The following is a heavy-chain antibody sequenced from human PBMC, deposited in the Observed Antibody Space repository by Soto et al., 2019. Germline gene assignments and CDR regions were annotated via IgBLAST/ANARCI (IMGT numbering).Heavy chain of an antibody. D-gene: IGHD1-26*01. CDR3: ARKGGSVSAMYYFDY. CDR1: GYTFTSYG. Sequence: ASVKVSCKASGYTFTSYGISWVRQAPGQGLEWMGWISAYNGNTNYAQKLQGRVTMTTDTSTNTAYMELRSLRSDDTAVYYCARKGGSVSAMYYFDYWGQGTLVTVSS. V-gene: IGHV1-18*01. CDR2: ISAYNGNT. J-gene: IGHJ4*02.